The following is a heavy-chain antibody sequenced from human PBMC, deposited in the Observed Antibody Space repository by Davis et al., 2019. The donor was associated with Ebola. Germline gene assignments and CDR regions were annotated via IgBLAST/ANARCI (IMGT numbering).Heavy chain of an antibody. CDR3: ARRRGGSYFDY. D-gene: IGHD1-26*01. V-gene: IGHV4-39*01. Sequence: PSETLSLTCTVSGASISSSSYYWGWIRQPPGKGLAWIGSMYYSGSSYYNPSLNSRVTISVDTSKNQFSLSLTSVTAADTAVYYCARRRGGSYFDYWGQGTLVTVSS. CDR2: MYYSGSS. J-gene: IGHJ4*02. CDR1: GASISSSSYY.